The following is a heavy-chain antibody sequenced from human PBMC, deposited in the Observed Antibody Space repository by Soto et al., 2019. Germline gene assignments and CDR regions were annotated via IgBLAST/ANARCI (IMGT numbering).Heavy chain of an antibody. V-gene: IGHV3-33*01. CDR2: IWYDGSNK. Sequence: QVQLVESGGGVVQPGTSLRLSCATSGFTFSNNAMHWVRQAPGKGLEWVAQIWYDGSNKYYADSVKGRFTISRDNSKNTVYLQMNSLRAEDRAVYYCARDGQNQSPYAMDVW. CDR3: ARDGQNQSPYAMDV. CDR1: GFTFSNNA. J-gene: IGHJ6*01.